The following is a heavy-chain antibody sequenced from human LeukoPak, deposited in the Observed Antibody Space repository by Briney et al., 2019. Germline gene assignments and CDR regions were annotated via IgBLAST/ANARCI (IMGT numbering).Heavy chain of an antibody. J-gene: IGHJ4*02. CDR3: ARLDILTGNYYYFNF. CDR1: GFTFSSYW. Sequence: GGSLRLSCAASGFTFSSYWMHWVRQAPGVGLVWVSRISGDGSTTSYADSVKGRFTISRDNAKNTLYLQMNSLRAEDTAVYYCARLDILTGNYYYFNFWAREPWSPSPQ. CDR2: ISGDGSTT. V-gene: IGHV3-74*01. D-gene: IGHD3-9*01.